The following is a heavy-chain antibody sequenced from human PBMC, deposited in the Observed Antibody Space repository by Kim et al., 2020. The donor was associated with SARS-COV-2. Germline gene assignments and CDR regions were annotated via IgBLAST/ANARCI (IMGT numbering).Heavy chain of an antibody. V-gene: IGHV3-49*03. CDR2: IRSKAYGGTT. Sequence: GGSLRLSCTASGFTFGDYAMSWFRQAPGKGLEWVGFIRSKAYGGTTEYAASVKGRFTISRDDSKSIAYLQMNSLKTEDTAVYYCTRDKEERTWFGELLYYYYGMDVWGQGTTVTVSS. J-gene: IGHJ6*02. D-gene: IGHD3-10*01. CDR3: TRDKEERTWFGELLYYYYGMDV. CDR1: GFTFGDYA.